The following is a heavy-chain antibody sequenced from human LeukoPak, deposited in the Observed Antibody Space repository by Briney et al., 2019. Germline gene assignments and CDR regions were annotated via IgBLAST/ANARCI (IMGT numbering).Heavy chain of an antibody. CDR1: GFTFSDYY. Sequence: PGGSLRLSCAASGFTFSDYYMSWIRQAPGKGLEWVSYISSSGSTIYCADSVKGRFTISRDNAKNSLYLQMNSLRAEDTAVYYCARDRDYYDSSGYYFSETKVEGDWFDPWGQGTLVTVSS. CDR3: ARDRDYYDSSGYYFSETKVEGDWFDP. V-gene: IGHV3-11*01. J-gene: IGHJ5*02. CDR2: ISSSGSTI. D-gene: IGHD3-22*01.